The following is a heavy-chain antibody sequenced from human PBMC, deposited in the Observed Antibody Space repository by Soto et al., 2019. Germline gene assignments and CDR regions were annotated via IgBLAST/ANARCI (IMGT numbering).Heavy chain of an antibody. CDR2: VIPIFGTG. Sequence: GASVKVSCKASVGTFSSYAIGWVRQAPGQGREGMGGVIPIFGTGNYAQKFQGRVTITAAKSTRTAHMELSSMRSEATAVYYCARGTYYYGSGSYMAGGDWGQGTLVTVSS. V-gene: IGHV1-69*06. D-gene: IGHD3-10*01. CDR3: ARGTYYYGSGSYMAGGD. J-gene: IGHJ4*02. CDR1: VGTFSSYA.